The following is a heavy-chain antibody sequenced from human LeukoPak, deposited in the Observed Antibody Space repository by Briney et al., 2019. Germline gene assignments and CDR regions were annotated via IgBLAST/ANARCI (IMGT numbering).Heavy chain of an antibody. Sequence: SETLSLTCTVSGGSISSGDYYWSWIRQPPGKGLEWIGYIYYSGSTYYNPSLKSRVTISVDTSKNQFSLKLSSVTAADTAVYYCAREDLGITFDPWGQGTLVIVSS. D-gene: IGHD1-14*01. CDR2: IYYSGST. CDR1: GGSISSGDYY. J-gene: IGHJ5*02. V-gene: IGHV4-30-4*01. CDR3: AREDLGITFDP.